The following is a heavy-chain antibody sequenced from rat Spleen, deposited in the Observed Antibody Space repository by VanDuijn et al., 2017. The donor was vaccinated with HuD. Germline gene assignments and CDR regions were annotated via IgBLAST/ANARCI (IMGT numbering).Heavy chain of an antibody. CDR1: GFSFSDYN. V-gene: IGHV5S10*01. CDR3: ARGGFFRY. D-gene: IGHD1-11*01. J-gene: IGHJ2*01. CDR2: IIYDGTRT. Sequence: EVQLVESGGGLVQPGGSLKLSCAASGFSFSDYNMAWVRQAPKKGLEWVATIIYDGTRTFYRDSVKGRFTISRDTARNTLYLQMNSLRSEDTATYYCARGGFFRYWGQGVMVTVSS.